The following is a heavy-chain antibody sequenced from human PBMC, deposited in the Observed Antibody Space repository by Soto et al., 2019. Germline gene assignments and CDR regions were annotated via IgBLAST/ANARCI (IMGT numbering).Heavy chain of an antibody. CDR3: ASQQQLASYFDY. J-gene: IGHJ4*02. V-gene: IGHV4-34*01. CDR2: INHSGST. D-gene: IGHD6-13*01. CDR1: GGSFSDYY. Sequence: PSETLSLTCAVYGGSFSDYYWSWIRQPPGKGLEWIGEINHSGSTHYNPSLKSRVTISVDTSKNQFSLKLYSVTAADTAVYYCASQQQLASYFDYWGQGTLVTVSS.